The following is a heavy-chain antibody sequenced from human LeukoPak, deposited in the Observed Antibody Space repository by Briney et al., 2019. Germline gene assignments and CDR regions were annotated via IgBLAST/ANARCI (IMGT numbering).Heavy chain of an antibody. V-gene: IGHV3-21*04. J-gene: IGHJ6*02. CDR2: ISSSSSYI. Sequence: GRSLRPSCAASGLTFSSYSMDWVRPAPGNGLEWVSSISSSSSYIYYADSVKGRFTISRDNAKNSLYQQMNSLRAEDTAVYYCARSVGLTGGGVDVWGQGTTVTVSS. CDR1: GLTFSSYS. CDR3: ARSVGLTGGGVDV. D-gene: IGHD3-9*01.